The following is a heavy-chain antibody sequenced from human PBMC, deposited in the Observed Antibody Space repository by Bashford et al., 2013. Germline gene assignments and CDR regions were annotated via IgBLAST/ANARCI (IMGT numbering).Heavy chain of an antibody. CDR2: IWYDGSNK. D-gene: IGHD6-19*01. J-gene: IGHJ4*02. V-gene: IGHV3-33*08. Sequence: GGSLRLSCAASGFPFSMDPIHWVRQAPGKGLEWVAVIWYDGSNKYYADSVKGRFTISRDNSKNTLYLQMNSLRAEDTAVYYCARDGPSVPGIAVAGTGLWDYWGQGTLVTVSS. CDR3: ARDGPSVPGIAVAGTGLWDY. CDR1: GFPFSMDP.